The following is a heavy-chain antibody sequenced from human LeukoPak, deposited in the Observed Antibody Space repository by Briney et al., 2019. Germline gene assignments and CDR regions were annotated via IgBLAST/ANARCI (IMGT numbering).Heavy chain of an antibody. D-gene: IGHD4-11*01. Sequence: GSLRLSCAASGFTFITYRMSWVRQAPGKGLEWVANIKQDGSEKHYVDSVKGRFTISRDNAKNSLYLQMSSLRAEDTAVYYCTRVEETATTAAIIRKYSYYYYYMDVWGKGNTVTVSS. J-gene: IGHJ6*03. CDR1: GFTFITYR. V-gene: IGHV3-7*01. CDR2: IKQDGSEK. CDR3: TRVEETATTAAIIRKYSYYYYYMDV.